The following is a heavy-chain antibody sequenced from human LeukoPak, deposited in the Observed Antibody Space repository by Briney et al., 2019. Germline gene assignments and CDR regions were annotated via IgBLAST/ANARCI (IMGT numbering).Heavy chain of an antibody. V-gene: IGHV3-30*03. CDR3: HSTSAREGAFDI. CDR1: GFTFSSFG. J-gene: IGHJ3*02. Sequence: GGSLRLSCAASGFTFSSFGMHWVRQAPGKGLEWVAVISYDGGKKYFADSVKGRFTISRDNSKNTMYLEMNSLRVEDTALYYCHSTSAREGAFDIWGQGTMVTVSS. CDR2: ISYDGGKK. D-gene: IGHD1-26*01.